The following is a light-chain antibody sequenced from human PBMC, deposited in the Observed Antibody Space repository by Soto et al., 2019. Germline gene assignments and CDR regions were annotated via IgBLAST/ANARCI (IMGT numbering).Light chain of an antibody. J-gene: IGLJ2*01. CDR1: SSDVGGYNY. V-gene: IGLV2-14*01. CDR3: SSYTSSSPHVV. CDR2: EVS. Sequence: QSALTQPASVSGSPGQSITISCTGTSSDVGGYNYVSWYQQHSGKAPKLMIYEVSNRPSGVSNRFAGSKSGNTASLTISGLQAEDGADYYCSSYTSSSPHVVFGGGTKVTVL.